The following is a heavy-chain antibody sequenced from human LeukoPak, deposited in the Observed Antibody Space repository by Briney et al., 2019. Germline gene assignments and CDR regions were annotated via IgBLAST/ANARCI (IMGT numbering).Heavy chain of an antibody. J-gene: IGHJ5*02. Sequence: GGSLRLSCAASGFTFDDYAMHWVRQAPGEGLEWVSGISWNSGSIGYADSVKGRFTISRDNAKNSLYLQMNSLRAEDTALYYCAKDVNFDWLFGWFDPWGQGNLVTVSS. CDR3: AKDVNFDWLFGWFDP. D-gene: IGHD3-9*01. CDR1: GFTFDDYA. CDR2: ISWNSGSI. V-gene: IGHV3-9*01.